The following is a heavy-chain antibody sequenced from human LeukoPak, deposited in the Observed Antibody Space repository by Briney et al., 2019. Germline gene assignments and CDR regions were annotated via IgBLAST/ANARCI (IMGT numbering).Heavy chain of an antibody. Sequence: PSETLSLTCTVSGGSISSSSYYWGWIRQPPGTGLEWIGSIYHSGSTNYNPSLKSRVTISVDTSKNQFSLKLTSVTAAYTAVYFCSRHILTDIGNGYYYNYFDYWGQGTLVTVSS. CDR2: IYHSGST. J-gene: IGHJ4*02. D-gene: IGHD3-22*01. CDR3: SRHILTDIGNGYYYNYFDY. V-gene: IGHV4-39*07. CDR1: GGSISSSSYY.